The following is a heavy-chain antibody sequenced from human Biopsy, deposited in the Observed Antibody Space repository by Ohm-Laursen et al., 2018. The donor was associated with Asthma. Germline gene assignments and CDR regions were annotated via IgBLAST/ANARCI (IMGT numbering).Heavy chain of an antibody. V-gene: IGHV4-59*01. CDR3: MRAVRNEQWLAPFDY. D-gene: IGHD6-19*01. CDR2: VYWTGST. CDR1: GGSISGFY. Sequence: SETLSLTCSVYGGSISGFYWSWIRQFPEKGLEWMGYVYWTGSTNYNSSLKSRIILSVDTSKNRMFLEVTSVTAADTVIYYCMRAVRNEQWLAPFDYWGQGEPVTVSS. J-gene: IGHJ4*02.